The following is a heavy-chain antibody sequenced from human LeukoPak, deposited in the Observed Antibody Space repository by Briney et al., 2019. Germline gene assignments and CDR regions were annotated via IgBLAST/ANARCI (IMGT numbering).Heavy chain of an antibody. J-gene: IGHJ4*02. CDR3: AKDQLRFGELFNPHYFDY. Sequence: GGSLRLSCAASGFTFSSYAMSWVRQAPGKGLEWVSAISGSGGSTYYADSVEGRFTVSRDNSKNTLYLQMNSLRAEDTAVYYCAKDQLRFGELFNPHYFDYWGQGTLVTVSS. V-gene: IGHV3-23*01. D-gene: IGHD3-10*01. CDR2: ISGSGGST. CDR1: GFTFSSYA.